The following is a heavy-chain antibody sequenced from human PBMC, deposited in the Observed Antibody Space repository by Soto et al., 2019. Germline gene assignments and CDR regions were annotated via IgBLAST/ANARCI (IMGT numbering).Heavy chain of an antibody. V-gene: IGHV3-21*01. D-gene: IGHD6-6*01. CDR2: ISSSSSYI. Sequence: GGSLRLSCAASGFTFSSYSMNWVRQAPGKGLEWVSSISSSSSYIYYADSVKGRFTISRDNAKNSLYLQMNSLRAEDTAVYYCARDQEYSSSSQIRDNYYYYYGMDVWGQGTTVTVSS. CDR3: ARDQEYSSSSQIRDNYYYYYGMDV. CDR1: GFTFSSYS. J-gene: IGHJ6*02.